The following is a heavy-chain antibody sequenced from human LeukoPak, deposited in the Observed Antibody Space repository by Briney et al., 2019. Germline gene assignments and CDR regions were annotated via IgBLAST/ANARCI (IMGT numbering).Heavy chain of an antibody. CDR3: ARSPLAYSGCENCVL. D-gene: IGHD5-12*01. CDR2: ISSSSSYT. Sequence: PGGSLRLSCAASGFTFSYYYMSWIRQAPGRGLECGLYISSSSSYTNYADCVKGRFTIARDNAKNSIYMKMNSLRPEAMCVLYCARSPLAYSGCENCVLGGRGTLVSVSS. V-gene: IGHV3-11*06. CDR1: GFTFSYYY. J-gene: IGHJ4*02.